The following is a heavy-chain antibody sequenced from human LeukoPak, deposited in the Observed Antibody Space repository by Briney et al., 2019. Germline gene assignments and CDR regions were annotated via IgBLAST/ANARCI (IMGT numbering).Heavy chain of an antibody. Sequence: ASVKVSCKASGYTFSSYDINWVRQATGQGLEWMGWINPNSGNTDYAQKFQGRVTITRDTSISTAYMELSSLRSEDTAVYYCARGVGHRGQEHSYVYYFDYWGQGPLVTVSS. CDR1: GYTFSSYD. CDR3: ARGVGHRGQEHSYVYYFDY. V-gene: IGHV1-8*03. J-gene: IGHJ4*02. D-gene: IGHD5-18*01. CDR2: INPNSGNT.